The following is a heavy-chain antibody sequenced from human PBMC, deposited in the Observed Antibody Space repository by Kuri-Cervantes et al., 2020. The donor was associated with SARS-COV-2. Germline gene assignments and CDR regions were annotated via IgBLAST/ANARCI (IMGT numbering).Heavy chain of an antibody. J-gene: IGHJ6*02. V-gene: IGHV3-30*04. CDR1: GFTFSSYA. CDR2: ISYDGSNK. CDR3: ARESTLRFLEWSKTYYYYGMDV. D-gene: IGHD3-3*01. Sequence: GESLKISCAASGFTFSSYAMHWVRQAPGKGLEWVAVISYDGSNKYYADSVKGRFTISRDNSKNTLYLQMNSLRAEDTAVYYCARESTLRFLEWSKTYYYYGMDVWGQGTTVTVSS.